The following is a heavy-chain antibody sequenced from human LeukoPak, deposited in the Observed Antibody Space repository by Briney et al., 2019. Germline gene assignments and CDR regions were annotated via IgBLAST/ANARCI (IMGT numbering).Heavy chain of an antibody. CDR1: GFTFDDYA. J-gene: IGHJ4*02. CDR2: ISLNSGSI. V-gene: IGHV3-9*01. CDR3: AKAGSSGWFPFDY. D-gene: IGHD6-19*01. Sequence: GGSLRLSCAASGFTFDDYAMHWVRQAPGKGLEWVSGISLNSGSIGYADSVKGRFTISRDNAKNTLYLQMNSLRAEDTALYYCAKAGSSGWFPFDYWGQGTLVTVSS.